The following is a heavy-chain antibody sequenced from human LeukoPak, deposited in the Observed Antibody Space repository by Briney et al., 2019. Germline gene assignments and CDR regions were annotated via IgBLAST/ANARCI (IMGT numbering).Heavy chain of an antibody. CDR3: ARAMEGDYGSGTFFDL. D-gene: IGHD3-10*01. V-gene: IGHV3-11*01. CDR2: ISDSGSTI. CDR1: EFVFNDYY. J-gene: IGHJ4*02. Sequence: KPGGSLRLSCAASEFVFNDYYMSWIRQAPGKGLEWVSYISDSGSTIYYADSVKGRFTISRDNVKNSLYLQMNGLRAEDTAVYYCARAMEGDYGSGTFFDLWGQGNMVTVSS.